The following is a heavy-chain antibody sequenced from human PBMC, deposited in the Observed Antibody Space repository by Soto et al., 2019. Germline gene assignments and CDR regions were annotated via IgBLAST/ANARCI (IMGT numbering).Heavy chain of an antibody. CDR1: GFTLSNNA. CDR2: IVGSGGST. D-gene: IGHD2-2*03. CDR3: AKYFGYCSSTSCLSLYYFDY. V-gene: IGHV3-23*01. J-gene: IGHJ4*02. Sequence: EVQLLESGGDLVQPGGSLRLSCAASGFTLSNNATSWVRQAPGKGLEWVSAIVGSGGSTYYADSVKGRFTISRDNSKNTMYLQMNSLRADDTAVYYCAKYFGYCSSTSCLSLYYFDYWGQGTLVTVSS.